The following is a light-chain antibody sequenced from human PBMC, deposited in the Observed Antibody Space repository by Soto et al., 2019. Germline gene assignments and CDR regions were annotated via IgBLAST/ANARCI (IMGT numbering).Light chain of an antibody. J-gene: IGKJ1*01. CDR3: QQYDTSPRT. CDR2: GAS. CDR1: QSVSSNY. V-gene: IGKV3-20*01. Sequence: EVMLTQSPGTLSLSPGERATLSCSASQSVSSNYLAWYQQKSGQAPRLLIYGASNRATGIPDRFSGSGSGTDFTLTIRRLEPEDFAVYYCQQYDTSPRTFGQGTKVEFK.